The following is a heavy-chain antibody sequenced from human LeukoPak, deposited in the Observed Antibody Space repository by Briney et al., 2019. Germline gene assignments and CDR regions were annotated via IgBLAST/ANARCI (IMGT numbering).Heavy chain of an antibody. Sequence: SVKVSCKASGGTFSSYAISWVRQAPGQGLEWMGRIIPILGIAHYAQKLQGRVTLTADKSTSTAYMELSSLRSEGTAVYFCARGYVSEAFDILRQGTMVTVSS. V-gene: IGHV1-69*04. D-gene: IGHD2-2*01. CDR1: GGTFSSYA. CDR3: ARGYVSEAFDI. J-gene: IGHJ3*02. CDR2: IIPILGIA.